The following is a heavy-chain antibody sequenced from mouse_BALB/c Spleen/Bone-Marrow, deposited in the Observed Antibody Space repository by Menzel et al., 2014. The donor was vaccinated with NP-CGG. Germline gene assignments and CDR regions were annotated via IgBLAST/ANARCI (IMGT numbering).Heavy chain of an antibody. D-gene: IGHD2-1*01. CDR2: INPDSSTI. J-gene: IGHJ2*01. V-gene: IGHV4-1*02. Sequence: EVKLVESGGGLVQPGGSLKLSCAASGFGFSRYWMSWVRQAPGKGLEWIGEINPDSSTINYTPSLKDKSIISRDNAKNTLYLHMSKVRSEDTALYYCARQGYYGKGDYWGQGTTLTVSS. CDR1: GFGFSRYW. CDR3: ARQGYYGKGDY.